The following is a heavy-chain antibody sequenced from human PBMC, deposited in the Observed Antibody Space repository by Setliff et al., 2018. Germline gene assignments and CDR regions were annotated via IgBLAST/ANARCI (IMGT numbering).Heavy chain of an antibody. D-gene: IGHD6-13*01. V-gene: IGHV3-48*03. Sequence: GGSLRLSCAASGFIFSSYEMNWVRQAPGKGLEWVSYISSSGSTIYYADSVKGRFTISRDNAKNSLYLQMNSLRAEDTAVYYCARDRAYSSSWFLWFDPWGQGTLVTVSS. CDR3: ARDRAYSSSWFLWFDP. J-gene: IGHJ5*02. CDR2: ISSSGSTI. CDR1: GFIFSSYE.